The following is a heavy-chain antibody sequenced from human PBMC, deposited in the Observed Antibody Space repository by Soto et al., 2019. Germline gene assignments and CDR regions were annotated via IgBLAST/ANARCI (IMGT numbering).Heavy chain of an antibody. CDR2: IYYSGST. Sequence: PSETLSLTCTVSGGSISSGDYYWSWIRQPPGKGLEWIGYIYYSGSTYYNPSLKSRVTISVDTSKNQFSLKLSSVTAADTAVYYCARGGYYYDSSGYFFLWPHWGQGTLVTVSS. V-gene: IGHV4-30-4*01. J-gene: IGHJ4*02. CDR3: ARGGYYYDSSGYFFLWPH. D-gene: IGHD3-22*01. CDR1: GGSISSGDYY.